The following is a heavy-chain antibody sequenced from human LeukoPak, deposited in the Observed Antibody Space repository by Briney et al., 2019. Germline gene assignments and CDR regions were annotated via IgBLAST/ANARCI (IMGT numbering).Heavy chain of an antibody. J-gene: IGHJ4*02. Sequence: PSETLSLTCTVSGGSISSYYWSWIRQFPGKGLEWIGYIYYSGITYYNPSLTSRVTISVDTSKNKFSLRLTSVTAADTAVYYCARHGSRAVAGCFDYWGQGTLVTVSS. CDR2: IYYSGIT. V-gene: IGHV4-59*08. CDR1: GGSISSYY. D-gene: IGHD6-19*01. CDR3: ARHGSRAVAGCFDY.